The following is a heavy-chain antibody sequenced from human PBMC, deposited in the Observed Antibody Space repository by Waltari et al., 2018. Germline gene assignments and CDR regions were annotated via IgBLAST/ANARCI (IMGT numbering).Heavy chain of an antibody. CDR2: IYYSGST. V-gene: IGHV4-39*07. J-gene: IGHJ5*02. D-gene: IGHD3-3*01. Sequence: GGSISSSSYYWGWIRQPPGKGLEWIGSIYYSGSTYYNPSLKSRVTISVDTSKNQFSLKLSSVTAADTAVYYCARDSYDFWSAPAGGFDPWGQGTLVTVSS. CDR1: GGSISSSSYY. CDR3: ARDSYDFWSAPAGGFDP.